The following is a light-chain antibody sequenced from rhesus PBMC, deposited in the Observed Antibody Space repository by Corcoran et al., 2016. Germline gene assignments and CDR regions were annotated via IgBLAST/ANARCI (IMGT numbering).Light chain of an antibody. CDR2: AAS. Sequence: DIQMTQSPSSLSASVGDRVTITCQASQGISNWLAWYHQKPGKAPKLLIYAASSLQSGVPSRFSGIGSGTEFTLNISSRQPEDFATYYCQQHNSNPRTFGQGTKVEIK. J-gene: IGKJ1*01. CDR1: QGISNW. CDR3: QQHNSNPRT. V-gene: IGKV1-33*02.